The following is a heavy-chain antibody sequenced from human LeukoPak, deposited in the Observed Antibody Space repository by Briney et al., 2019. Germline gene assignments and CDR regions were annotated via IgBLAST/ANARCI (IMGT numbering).Heavy chain of an antibody. CDR1: GFTFSDYY. V-gene: IGHV3-11*04. D-gene: IGHD3-3*01. J-gene: IGHJ6*03. Sequence: GGSLRLSCAASGFTFSDYYMSWIRQAPGKGLEWVSYISSSGSTIYYADSVKGRFTISRDNAKNSLYLQMNSLRAEDTAVYYCARDGFLEPYYYYYMDVWGKGTTVTVSS. CDR3: ARDGFLEPYYYYYMDV. CDR2: ISSSGSTI.